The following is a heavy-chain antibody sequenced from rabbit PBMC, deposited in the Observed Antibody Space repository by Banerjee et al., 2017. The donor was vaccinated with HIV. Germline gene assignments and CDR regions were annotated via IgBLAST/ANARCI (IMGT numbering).Heavy chain of an antibody. CDR3: ARDLVAVIGWNFNL. Sequence: QEQLGEAGGGLVQPEGSLTLTCKASGFSFGDRDVMRWGRQAPGKGLEWIACINVATGKPVYATWAKGRFTISRTSSTTVTLRMTSLTAADTATYFCARDLVAVIGWNFNLWGPGTLVTVS. D-gene: IGHD1-1*01. V-gene: IGHV1S45*01. CDR1: GFSFGDRDV. J-gene: IGHJ4*01. CDR2: INVATGKP.